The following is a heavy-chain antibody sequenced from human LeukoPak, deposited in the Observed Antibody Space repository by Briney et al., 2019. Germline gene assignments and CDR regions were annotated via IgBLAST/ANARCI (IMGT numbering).Heavy chain of an antibody. CDR3: ARSGLRDCSSTSCYPNPFDY. CDR1: GGSFSAYY. J-gene: IGHJ4*02. CDR2: INHSGST. D-gene: IGHD2-2*01. Sequence: SETLSLTCGVNGGSFSAYYWSWIRQPPGKGLEWIGEINHSGSTNYNPSLKSRVTISVDTSKNQFSLKLSSVTAADTAVYYCARSGLRDCSSTSCYPNPFDYWGQGTLVTVSS. V-gene: IGHV4-34*01.